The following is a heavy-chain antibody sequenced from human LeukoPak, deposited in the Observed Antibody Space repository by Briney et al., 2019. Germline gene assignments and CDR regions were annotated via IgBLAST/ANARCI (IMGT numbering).Heavy chain of an antibody. D-gene: IGHD1-1*01. V-gene: IGHV1-69*02. CDR3: ARSPTWNAWYFDL. CDR1: GGTFSSYT. Sequence: SVKVSCKASGGTFSSYTISWVRQAPGQGLEWMGRIIPILGVANYAQRFQGRVTITADKSTSTAYMELSSLRSEDTAVYYCARSPTWNAWYFDLWGRGTLVTVSS. J-gene: IGHJ2*01. CDR2: IIPILGVA.